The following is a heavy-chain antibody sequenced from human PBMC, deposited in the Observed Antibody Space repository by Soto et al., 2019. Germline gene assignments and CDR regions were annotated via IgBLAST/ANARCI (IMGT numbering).Heavy chain of an antibody. CDR3: ARERRQGSGWYDY. Sequence: SVKVSCKASGGTFSSYAISWVRQAPGQGLEWMGGIIPIFGTANYAQKFQGRVTITADESTSTAYMELSSLRSEDTAVYYCARERRQGSGWYDYWGQGTLVTVSS. V-gene: IGHV1-69*13. CDR2: IIPIFGTA. D-gene: IGHD6-19*01. J-gene: IGHJ4*02. CDR1: GGTFSSYA.